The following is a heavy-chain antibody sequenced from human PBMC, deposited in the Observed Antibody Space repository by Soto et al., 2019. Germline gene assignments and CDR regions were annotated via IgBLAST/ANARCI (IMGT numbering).Heavy chain of an antibody. Sequence: ASVKVSCTASGYTFTSDDINWVRQATGQGREWMGWMNPNSGNTAYAQKFQGRVTMTRDTSISTAHMELSSLTSEDTAVYYCGKGPRNWGFDYWGQGSLVTVSS. CDR1: GYTFTSDD. CDR2: MNPNSGNT. CDR3: GKGPRNWGFDY. J-gene: IGHJ4*02. D-gene: IGHD7-27*01. V-gene: IGHV1-8*01.